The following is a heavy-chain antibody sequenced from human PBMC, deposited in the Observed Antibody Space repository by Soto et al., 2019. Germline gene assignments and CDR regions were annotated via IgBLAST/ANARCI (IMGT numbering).Heavy chain of an antibody. CDR3: ARDLCPLSSASACPLNGLDI. D-gene: IGHD3-10*01. V-gene: IGHV1-2*02. Sequence: QVQLVQSGAQVKPPGASVKVSCKASGYTFTGHYMHWVRQVSGKRLEHLGWLKSDNGGTYYAPKFKGRVTFTMDTSTNTAYMDLSGLHCDETAVYFCARDLCPLSSASACPLNGLDIWGQGTTVVVS. CDR2: LKSDNGGT. J-gene: IGHJ6*02. CDR1: GYTFTGHY.